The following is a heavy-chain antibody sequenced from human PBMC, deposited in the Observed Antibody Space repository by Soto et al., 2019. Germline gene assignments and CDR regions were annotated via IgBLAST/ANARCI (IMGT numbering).Heavy chain of an antibody. V-gene: IGHV1-69*01. CDR1: GGTFSSYA. D-gene: IGHD3-9*01. J-gene: IGHJ4*02. Sequence: GASVKVSCKASGGTFSSYAISWVRQAPGQGLEWMGVIFPIFGTANYAQKFQGIVTITADESTSTAYMELSSLRSEDTAVYYCARGHHPYNPYDILTGYYNGVVYWGQGTLVTVSS. CDR3: ARGHHPYNPYDILTGYYNGVVY. CDR2: IFPIFGTA.